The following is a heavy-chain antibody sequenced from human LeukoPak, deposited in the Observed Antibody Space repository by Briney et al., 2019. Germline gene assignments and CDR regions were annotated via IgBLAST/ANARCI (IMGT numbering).Heavy chain of an antibody. CDR3: SRHLEYTSSSGVFDI. CDR2: IYSGDSDT. D-gene: IGHD6-6*01. Sequence: GESLKISCNASGYTFTSYCITWVRQMPPKGLEWMGFIYSGDSDTRYSASSQSGVTISDDNSLTTAYLQWSSLKASDTPMFYCSRHLEYTSSSGVFDIWGQGTRVSVS. V-gene: IGHV5-51*01. CDR1: GYTFTSYC. J-gene: IGHJ3*02.